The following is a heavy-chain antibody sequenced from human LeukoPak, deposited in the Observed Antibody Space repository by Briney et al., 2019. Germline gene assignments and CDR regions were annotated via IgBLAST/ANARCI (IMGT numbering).Heavy chain of an antibody. Sequence: GGSLRLTCAASGFTFTSYSMNWVRQAPGKGLEWVSTISGGGGSTYYADSVKGRFTISRDNSKNTLYLQVNSLRAEDTAVYYCASSHDYGDFPYEYFQHWGQGTLVSVSS. CDR1: GFTFTSYS. CDR3: ASSHDYGDFPYEYFQH. V-gene: IGHV3-23*01. CDR2: ISGGGGST. J-gene: IGHJ1*01. D-gene: IGHD4-17*01.